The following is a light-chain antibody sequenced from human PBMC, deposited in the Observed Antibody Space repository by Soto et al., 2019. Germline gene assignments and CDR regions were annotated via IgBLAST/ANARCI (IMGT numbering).Light chain of an antibody. CDR2: WAT. J-gene: IGKJ3*01. CDR1: QSVLYSSNNKKY. Sequence: DIVMTQSPDSLAVSLGERATINCKSSQSVLYSSNNKKYLAWYQHKPGQPPKLLIYWATARESGVPDRFSGSGSETDFTLTISSMQAEDAAVYYCQQYYSLPLTFGPGTKVDIK. V-gene: IGKV4-1*01. CDR3: QQYYSLPLT.